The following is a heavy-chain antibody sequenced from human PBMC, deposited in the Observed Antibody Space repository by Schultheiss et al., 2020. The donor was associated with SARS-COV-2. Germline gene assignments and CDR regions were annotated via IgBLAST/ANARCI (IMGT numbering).Heavy chain of an antibody. Sequence: GGSLRLSCAASGFTFSSYAMSWVRQAPGKGLEWVSAISGSGSTIYYADSVKGRFTISRDNSKNTLYLQMNSLRAEDTAVYYCALKKSPYSSSWYIRDDAFDIWGQGTTVTVSS. J-gene: IGHJ3*02. D-gene: IGHD6-13*01. CDR1: GFTFSSYA. CDR3: ALKKSPYSSSWYIRDDAFDI. V-gene: IGHV3-23*01. CDR2: ISGSGSTI.